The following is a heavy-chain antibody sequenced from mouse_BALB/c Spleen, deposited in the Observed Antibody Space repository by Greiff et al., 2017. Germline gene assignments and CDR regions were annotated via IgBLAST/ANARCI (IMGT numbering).Heavy chain of an antibody. J-gene: IGHJ1*01. Sequence: QVQLKQSGPGLVQPSQSLSITCTVSGFPLTSYGVHWVRQSPGKGLEWLGVIWSGGSTDYNAAFISRLSISKDNSKSQVFFKMNSLQANDTAIYYCARNGVLRDWYFDVWGAGTTVTVSS. CDR2: IWSGGST. D-gene: IGHD1-1*01. CDR1: GFPLTSYG. V-gene: IGHV2-2*02. CDR3: ARNGVLRDWYFDV.